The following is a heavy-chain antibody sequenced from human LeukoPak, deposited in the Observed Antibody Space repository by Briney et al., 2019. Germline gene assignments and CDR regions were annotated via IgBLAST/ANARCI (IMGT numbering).Heavy chain of an antibody. CDR2: VKSKRDGGTI. J-gene: IGHJ4*02. Sequence: GGSLRLSCAASGFTFSNAWMTWVRQAPGKGLEWVARVKSKRDGGTIDYAAAVKGRFTISRDDSKGTLYLQMNSLEIEDAAVYYCTTVGSAWNFDYWGQGTLVTVSS. CDR3: TTVGSAWNFDY. V-gene: IGHV3-15*01. CDR1: GFTFSNAW. D-gene: IGHD6-25*01.